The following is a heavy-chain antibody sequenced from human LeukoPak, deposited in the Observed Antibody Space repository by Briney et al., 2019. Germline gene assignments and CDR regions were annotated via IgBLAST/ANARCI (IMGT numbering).Heavy chain of an antibody. CDR3: ASPDSSGYCDYFDS. J-gene: IGHJ4*02. Sequence: GGSLRLSCAASGFTFSSYAMSWVRQAPGRGLEWVSAISGSGGSTYYADSVKGRFTISRDNSKNTLYLQMNSLRAEDTAVYYCASPDSSGYCDYFDSWGQGTLVTVSS. V-gene: IGHV3-23*01. CDR2: ISGSGGST. D-gene: IGHD3-22*01. CDR1: GFTFSSYA.